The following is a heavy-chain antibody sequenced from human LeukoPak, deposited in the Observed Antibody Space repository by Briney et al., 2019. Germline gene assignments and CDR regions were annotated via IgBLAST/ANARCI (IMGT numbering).Heavy chain of an antibody. Sequence: SETLSLTCAVSGGSISSGGYYWSWIRQHPGKGLEWIGYIYYSGSTYYNPSLKSRVTISVDTSKNQFSLKLSSVTAAVTAVYYCARFTPLSSSSPWFDPWGQGTLVTVSS. D-gene: IGHD6-6*01. J-gene: IGHJ5*02. V-gene: IGHV4-31*11. CDR3: ARFTPLSSSSPWFDP. CDR2: IYYSGST. CDR1: GGSISSGGYY.